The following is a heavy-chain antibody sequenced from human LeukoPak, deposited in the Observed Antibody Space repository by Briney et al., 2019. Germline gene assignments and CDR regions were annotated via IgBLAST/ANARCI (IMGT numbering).Heavy chain of an antibody. CDR2: INTNTGNP. CDR3: ARIVVVAATGVNWFDP. Sequence: ASVKVSCKASGYTFTSYAMNWVRQAPGQGLEWMGWINTNTGNPTYAQGFTGRFVFSLDTSVSTAYLQISSLKAEDTAVYYCARIVVVAATGVNWFDPWGQGTLVTVSS. J-gene: IGHJ5*02. D-gene: IGHD2-15*01. V-gene: IGHV7-4-1*02. CDR1: GYTFTSYA.